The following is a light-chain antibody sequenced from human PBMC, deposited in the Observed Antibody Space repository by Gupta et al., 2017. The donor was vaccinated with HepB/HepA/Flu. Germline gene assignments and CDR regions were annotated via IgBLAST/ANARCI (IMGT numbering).Light chain of an antibody. V-gene: IGKV1-5*03. CDR1: QSISNW. Sequence: IQLTQSPSTLSASVGDRVTITFRASQSISNWLAWYQQKPGQAPKLLIQKSSSLESGVPSRFSGRGSGTEFTLTISSLQADDVATYYCQQYNSNPETFGQGTKVEIK. J-gene: IGKJ1*01. CDR3: QQYNSNPET. CDR2: KSS.